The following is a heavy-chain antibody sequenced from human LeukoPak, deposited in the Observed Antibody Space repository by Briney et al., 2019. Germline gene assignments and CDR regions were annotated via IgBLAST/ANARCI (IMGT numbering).Heavy chain of an antibody. V-gene: IGHV4-39*01. CDR3: ASNDYYTSRWFFDY. D-gene: IGHD3-10*01. CDR1: GDSVSSSSYY. Sequence: SETLSLTCTDSGDSVSSSSYYWGWIRQPPGKGLEWIGSIYYSGSTFYNPSLNSRVTISVDTSKNQFSLKLSSVTAADTAVYYCASNDYYTSRWFFDYWGQGTLVTVSS. CDR2: IYYSGST. J-gene: IGHJ4*02.